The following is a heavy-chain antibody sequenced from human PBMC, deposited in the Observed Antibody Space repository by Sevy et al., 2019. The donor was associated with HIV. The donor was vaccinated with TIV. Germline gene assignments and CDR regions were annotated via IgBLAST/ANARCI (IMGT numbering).Heavy chain of an antibody. Sequence: GGSLRLSCAASGFTFSSYVMSWVRQAPGKGLEWVSSITGSSYSTLYADSVKGRFTISRDNSRSTLDLQMNSLRAGDTAVYYCAKRGGSGSYYFDNWGQGTLVTVSS. CDR1: GFTFSSYV. CDR2: ITGSSYST. J-gene: IGHJ4*02. V-gene: IGHV3-23*01. CDR3: AKRGGSGSYYFDN. D-gene: IGHD6-19*01.